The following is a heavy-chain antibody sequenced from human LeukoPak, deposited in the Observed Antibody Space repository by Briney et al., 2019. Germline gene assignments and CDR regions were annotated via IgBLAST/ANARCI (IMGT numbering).Heavy chain of an antibody. Sequence: GGSLRLSCAASGFTFSSYWMHWVRQAPGKGLVRVSRIDSDESSTSYADSVKGRFTISRDNAKNTLYLQMNSLRAEDTAVYYCARASVGATALNYWGQGTLVTVSS. D-gene: IGHD1-26*01. CDR3: ARASVGATALNY. V-gene: IGHV3-74*01. CDR1: GFTFSSYW. J-gene: IGHJ4*02. CDR2: IDSDESST.